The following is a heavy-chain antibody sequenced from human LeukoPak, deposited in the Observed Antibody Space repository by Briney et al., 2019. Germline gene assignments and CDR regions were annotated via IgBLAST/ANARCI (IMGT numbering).Heavy chain of an antibody. Sequence: ASVKVSCKASGYTFTGYYMHWVRQAPGQGLEWMGWINPNSGGTNYAQKFQGWVTMTRDTSISTAYMELSRLRSDDTAVYYCARDDLSLRGMDVWGQGTTVTVSS. V-gene: IGHV1-2*04. J-gene: IGHJ6*02. CDR1: GYTFTGYY. D-gene: IGHD5/OR15-5a*01. CDR2: INPNSGGT. CDR3: ARDDLSLRGMDV.